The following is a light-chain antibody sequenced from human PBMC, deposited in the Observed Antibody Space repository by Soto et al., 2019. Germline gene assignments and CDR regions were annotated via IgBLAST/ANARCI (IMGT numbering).Light chain of an antibody. J-gene: IGKJ5*01. CDR3: QQRSNWLIA. CDR1: QSLLHITGETF. Sequence: DVVMTQTPLSLSAAPGQPASISCKPSQSLLHITGETFLFWYLQKPGQSPQLLIYEVSTRGSGVPDRFSGSGSGTDFTLTISSLEPEDFAVYYCQQRSNWLIAFGQGTRLEI. V-gene: IGKV2-29*01. CDR2: EVS.